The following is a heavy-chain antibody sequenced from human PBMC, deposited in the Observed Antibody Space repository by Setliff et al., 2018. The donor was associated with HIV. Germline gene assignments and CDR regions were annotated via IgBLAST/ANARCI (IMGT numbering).Heavy chain of an antibody. Sequence: ASVKVSCKASGYTFTVYYLHWLRQAPGQGLEWMGWMNPNSGGTNYAQKFQGRVTMTRDNAKNSLYLQMNSLRVEDTAVYYCAREPLDRSSGSYSDLDYWGQGTLVTVSS. J-gene: IGHJ4*02. CDR2: MNPNSGGT. CDR3: AREPLDRSSGSYSDLDY. D-gene: IGHD1-26*01. CDR1: GYTFTVYY. V-gene: IGHV1-2*02.